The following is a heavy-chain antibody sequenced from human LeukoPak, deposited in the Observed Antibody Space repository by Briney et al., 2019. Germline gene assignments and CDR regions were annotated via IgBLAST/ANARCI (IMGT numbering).Heavy chain of an antibody. V-gene: IGHV1-2*04. D-gene: IGHD3-3*01. CDR2: INPNSGGT. CDR3: ARGCNVNYDFWSGYYNY. CDR1: GNTFTGYY. J-gene: IGHJ4*02. Sequence: ASVKVSCKASGNTFTGYYMHWVRQAPGQGLEWMGWINPNSGGTNYAQKFQGWVTMTRDTSISTAYMELSRLRSDDTAVYYCARGCNVNYDFWSGYYNYWGQGTLVTVSS.